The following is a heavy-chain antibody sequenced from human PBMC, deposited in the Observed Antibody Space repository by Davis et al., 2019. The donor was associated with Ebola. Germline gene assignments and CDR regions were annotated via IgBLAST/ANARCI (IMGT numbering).Heavy chain of an antibody. V-gene: IGHV4-59*12. CDR2: IYRTGST. D-gene: IGHD3-22*01. CDR1: GGSISNYY. J-gene: IGHJ4*02. Sequence: PGGSLRLSCTVSGGSISNYYWSWIRQPPGKGLEWIGHIYRTGSTNYNPSLKSRVTMSVDTSKNQFSLKLSSLTAADTAVYYCARGRVASYYYESSGYFDYWGQGTLVTVSS. CDR3: ARGRVASYYYESSGYFDY.